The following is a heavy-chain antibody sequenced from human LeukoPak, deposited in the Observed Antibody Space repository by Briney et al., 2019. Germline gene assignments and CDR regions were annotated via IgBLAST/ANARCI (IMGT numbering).Heavy chain of an antibody. V-gene: IGHV1-69*13. CDR1: GYNFTIHG. Sequence: ASVKVSCKASGYNFTIHGISWVRQAPGQGLEWMGGIIPIFGTANYAQKFQGRVTITADESTSTAYMELSSLRSEDTAVYYCARFGLGYYFDYWGQGTLVTVSS. CDR2: IIPIFGTA. J-gene: IGHJ4*02. CDR3: ARFGLGYYFDY. D-gene: IGHD3/OR15-3a*01.